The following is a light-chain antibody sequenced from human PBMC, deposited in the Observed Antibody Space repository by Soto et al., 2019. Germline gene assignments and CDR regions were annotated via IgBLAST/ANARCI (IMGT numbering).Light chain of an antibody. Sequence: EIVLTQSPDTLAVSPGEVATLSCWASQSVTSNLAWYQQKRGQAPRLLIYAASTRATGVPARFSGSGSGTEFTLTISSLHSEDFAVYYCQHYNNWPPITFGQGTRLEMK. V-gene: IGKV3D-15*01. CDR2: AAS. J-gene: IGKJ5*01. CDR1: QSVTSN. CDR3: QHYNNWPPIT.